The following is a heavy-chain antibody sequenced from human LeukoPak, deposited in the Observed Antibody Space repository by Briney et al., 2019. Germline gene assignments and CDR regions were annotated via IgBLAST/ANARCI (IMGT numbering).Heavy chain of an antibody. CDR1: GYTFTSYG. CDR2: ISAYNGNT. J-gene: IGHJ4*02. D-gene: IGHD2-2*01. CDR3: ARDELYQLATRRVDY. V-gene: IGHV1-18*01. Sequence: ASVKVSCKASGYTFTSYGISWVRQAPGQGLEWMGWISAYNGNTNYAQKLQGRVTMTTDTSTSTAYMELRSLRSDDTAVYYCARDELYQLATRRVDYWGQGTLVTVSS.